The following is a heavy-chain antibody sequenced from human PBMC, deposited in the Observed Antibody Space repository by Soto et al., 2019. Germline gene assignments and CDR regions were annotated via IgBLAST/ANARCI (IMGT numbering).Heavy chain of an antibody. V-gene: IGHV3-33*01. CDR1: GFTFSSYG. J-gene: IGHJ6*03. CDR2: IWYDGSNK. D-gene: IGHD2-15*01. Sequence: PGGSLRLSCAASGFTFSSYGMHWVRQAPGKGLEWVAVIWYDGSNKYYADSVKGRFTISRDNSKNTLYLQMNSLRAEDTAVYYCARDGSMVVAEREYYYYMDVWGKGTTVNVSS. CDR3: ARDGSMVVAEREYYYYMDV.